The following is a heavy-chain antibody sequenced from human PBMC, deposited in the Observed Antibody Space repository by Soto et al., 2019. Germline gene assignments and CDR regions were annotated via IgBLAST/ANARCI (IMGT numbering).Heavy chain of an antibody. CDR3: AREGPLSAAGTPGGMDV. V-gene: IGHV3-21*01. J-gene: IGHJ6*02. CDR1: GFSFNHYN. Sequence: GGSLRLSCAASGFSFNHYNMNWVRQAPGKGLEWVSSISSSSSYIYYADSVKGRFTISRDNAKNSLYLQMNSLRAEDTAVFYCAREGPLSAAGTPGGMDVWGQGTTVTVSS. CDR2: ISSSSSYI. D-gene: IGHD6-13*01.